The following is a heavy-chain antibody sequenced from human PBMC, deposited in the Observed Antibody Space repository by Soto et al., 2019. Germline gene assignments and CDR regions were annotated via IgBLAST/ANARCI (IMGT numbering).Heavy chain of an antibody. D-gene: IGHD1-1*01. CDR2: IIPILGIA. V-gene: IGHV1-69*02. Sequence: QVQLVQSGAEVKKPGSSVKVSCKASGGTFSSYTISWVRQAPGQGLEWMGRIIPILGIANYAQKFQGRVTITAEKSTSTAYMELSSMRSEDTAVYYCASGRRALVTDAFDLWGQGTMVTVSS. J-gene: IGHJ3*01. CDR3: ASGRRALVTDAFDL. CDR1: GGTFSSYT.